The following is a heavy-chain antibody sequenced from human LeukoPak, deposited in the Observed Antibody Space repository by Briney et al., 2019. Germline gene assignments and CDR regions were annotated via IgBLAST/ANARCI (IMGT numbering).Heavy chain of an antibody. J-gene: IGHJ4*02. D-gene: IGHD6-13*01. Sequence: SETPSLTCTVSGGSISSSSYYWGWIRQPPGKGLEWIGSIYYSGSTYYNPSLKSRVTISVDTSKNQFSLKLSSVTAADTAVYYCARHTAGTFDYWGQGTLVAVSS. CDR3: ARHTAGTFDY. V-gene: IGHV4-39*01. CDR1: GGSISSSSYY. CDR2: IYYSGST.